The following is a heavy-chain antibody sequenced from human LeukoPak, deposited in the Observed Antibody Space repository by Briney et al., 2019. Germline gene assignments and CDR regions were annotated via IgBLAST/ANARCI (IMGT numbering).Heavy chain of an antibody. V-gene: IGHV3-7*01. CDR2: IKQDGSEK. Sequence: GGSLRLSCAASGFTFSSYWMSWVRQAPGKGLEWVANIKQDGSEKYYVDSVRGRFTISRDNAKNSLYLQMNSLRAEDTAVYYCARDSLGVPLDYWGQGTLVTVSS. CDR1: GFTFSSYW. CDR3: ARDSLGVPLDY. D-gene: IGHD3-3*01. J-gene: IGHJ4*02.